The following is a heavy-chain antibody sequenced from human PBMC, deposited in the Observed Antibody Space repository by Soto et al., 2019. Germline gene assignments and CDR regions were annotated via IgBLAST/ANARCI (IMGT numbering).Heavy chain of an antibody. D-gene: IGHD6-6*01. V-gene: IGHV1-69*06. CDR2: IIPIFGTA. CDR1: GGTFSSYA. J-gene: IGHJ5*02. CDR3: ARDVLAARLVYWFDP. Sequence: QVQLVQSGAEVKKPGSSVMVSCKASGGTFSSYAISWVRQAPGQGLEWMGGIIPIFGTANYAQKFQGRVTITADKSTSTAYMELSSLRSEDTAVYYCARDVLAARLVYWFDPWGQGTLVTVSS.